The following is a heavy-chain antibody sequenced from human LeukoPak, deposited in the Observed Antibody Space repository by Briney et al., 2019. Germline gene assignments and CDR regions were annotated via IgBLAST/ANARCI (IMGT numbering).Heavy chain of an antibody. V-gene: IGHV3-48*01. J-gene: IGHJ4*02. D-gene: IGHD4-11*01. Sequence: GSLRLSCAASGFTFSSYSMNWVRQAPGKGLEWASYISSSSKTIYYADSVKGRFTITRDNSKNTLYLQMNSLRAEDTAVYYCARLGDYSNKDWGQGTLVTVSS. CDR3: ARLGDYSNKD. CDR1: GFTFSSYS. CDR2: ISSSSKTI.